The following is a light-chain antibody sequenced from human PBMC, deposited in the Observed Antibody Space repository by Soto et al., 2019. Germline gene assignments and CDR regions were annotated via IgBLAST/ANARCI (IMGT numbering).Light chain of an antibody. CDR3: QQLNSYPLT. CDR2: AAS. V-gene: IGKV1-9*01. J-gene: IGKJ3*01. Sequence: IQLTQSPSFLSASVGDRVTITCRASQGISSYLAWYQQKPGKAPKLLIYAASTLQSGVPSRFSGSGSGTEFTLTIISLQPEDFATYYCQQLNSYPLTFGPGTKVDIK. CDR1: QGISSY.